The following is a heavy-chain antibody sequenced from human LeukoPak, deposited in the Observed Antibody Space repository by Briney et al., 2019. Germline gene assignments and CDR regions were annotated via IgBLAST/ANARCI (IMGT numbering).Heavy chain of an antibody. J-gene: IGHJ4*02. CDR2: INPSGGST. V-gene: IGHV1-46*01. CDR3: ARGGYTAMVKVFPTY. Sequence: GASVKVSCKASGYTFTSYYMHWVRQAPGQGLEWMGIINPSGGSTSYAQKFQGRVTMTRDTSTSTVYMELSSLRSEDTAVYYCARGGYTAMVKVFPTYWGQGTLVTVSS. D-gene: IGHD5-18*01. CDR1: GYTFTSYY.